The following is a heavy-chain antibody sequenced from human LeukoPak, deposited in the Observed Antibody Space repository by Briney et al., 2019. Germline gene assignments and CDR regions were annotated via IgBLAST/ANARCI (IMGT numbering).Heavy chain of an antibody. CDR2: INPNSGGT. Sequence: ASVKVSCKASGYTFTGYYMHWVRQAPGQGLEWMGWINPNSGGTNYAQKFQGRVTMTRDTSISTAYMELSRLRSDDTAVYYCARKRSASDYFDYWGQGTLVTVSS. CDR1: GYTFTGYY. CDR3: ARKRSASDYFDY. V-gene: IGHV1-2*02. J-gene: IGHJ4*02.